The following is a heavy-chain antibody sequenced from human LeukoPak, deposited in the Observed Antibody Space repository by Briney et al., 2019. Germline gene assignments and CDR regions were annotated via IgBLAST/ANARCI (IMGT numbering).Heavy chain of an antibody. CDR2: ISYDGSNK. CDR3: AKPTAGL. V-gene: IGHV3-30*18. Sequence: GGSLRLSCAASGFTFSSYGMHWVRQAPGKGLEWVAVISYDGSNKYYADSVKGRFTISRDNSKNTLYLQMNSPRAEDTAVYYCAKPTAGLWGQGTLVTVSP. CDR1: GFTFSSYG. J-gene: IGHJ4*02.